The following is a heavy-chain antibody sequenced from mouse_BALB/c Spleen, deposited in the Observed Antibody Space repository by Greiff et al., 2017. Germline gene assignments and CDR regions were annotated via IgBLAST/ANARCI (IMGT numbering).Heavy chain of an antibody. V-gene: IGHV5-9-4*01. CDR3: ARAQLTGNAMDY. Sequence: EVQLVESGGGLVKPGGSLKLSCAASGFTFSSYAMSWVRQSPEKRLEWVAEISSGGSYTYYPDTVTGRFTISRDNAKNTLYLEMSSLRSEDTAMYYCARAQLTGNAMDYWGQGTSVTVSS. D-gene: IGHD4-1*01. CDR1: GFTFSSYA. J-gene: IGHJ4*01. CDR2: ISSGGSYT.